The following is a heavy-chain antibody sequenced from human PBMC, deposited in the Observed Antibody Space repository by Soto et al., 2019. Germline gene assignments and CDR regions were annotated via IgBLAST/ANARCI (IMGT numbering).Heavy chain of an antibody. CDR3: ARDRYSYYDFWSGSLPYYYFGMDV. D-gene: IGHD3-3*01. CDR2: IKQDGSEK. V-gene: IGHV3-7*01. Sequence: EVQLVESGGGLVQPGGSLRLSCAASGFTFSSYWMSWVRQAPGKGLEWVANIKQDGSEKYYVDSVKGRFTISRDNAKNARYLQMSSLRAEDTAVYYCARDRYSYYDFWSGSLPYYYFGMDVWGQGTTVTVSS. J-gene: IGHJ6*02. CDR1: GFTFSSYW.